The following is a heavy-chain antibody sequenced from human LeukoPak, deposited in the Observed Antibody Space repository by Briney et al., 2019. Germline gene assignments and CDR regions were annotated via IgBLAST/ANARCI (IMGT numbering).Heavy chain of an antibody. CDR2: INHSGST. J-gene: IGHJ4*02. CDR3: ARGSEGYSYGPFDY. D-gene: IGHD5-18*01. Sequence: PSETLSLTCAVYGESFSGYYWSWIRQPPGKGLEWIGEINHSGSTNYNPSRKSRVTISVDTSKSQFSLKLSSVTAADTAVYYCARGSEGYSYGPFDYWGQGTLVTVSS. V-gene: IGHV4-34*01. CDR1: GESFSGYY.